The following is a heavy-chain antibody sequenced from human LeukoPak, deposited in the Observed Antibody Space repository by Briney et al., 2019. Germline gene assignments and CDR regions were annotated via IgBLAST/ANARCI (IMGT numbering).Heavy chain of an antibody. J-gene: IGHJ4*02. CDR1: GGSISSGSYY. CDR3: ARALRSSGYYLY. V-gene: IGHV4-61*02. D-gene: IGHD3-22*01. Sequence: SQTLSLTCTVSGGSISSGSYYWRWIRQPAGTGLEWIGRIYTSGSTNYNPSLKSRVTISVDTSKNQFSLKLSSVTAADTAVYYCARALRSSGYYLYWGQGTLVTVSS. CDR2: IYTSGST.